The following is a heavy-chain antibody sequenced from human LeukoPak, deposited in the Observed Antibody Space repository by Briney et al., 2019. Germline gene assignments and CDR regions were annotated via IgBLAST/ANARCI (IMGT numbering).Heavy chain of an antibody. CDR3: TRGEISYYATSGYYSY. CDR1: GYMFASYT. CDR2: ISVYNDNT. Sequence: GASVKVSCEASGYMFASYTISWVRRAPGQGLEWMGWISVYNDNTNYAQKFQGRVTMTADISTSTAYLELGSLRSDDTAVYYCTRGEISYYATSGYYSYWGQGTLVTVSS. J-gene: IGHJ4*02. V-gene: IGHV1-18*01. D-gene: IGHD3-22*01.